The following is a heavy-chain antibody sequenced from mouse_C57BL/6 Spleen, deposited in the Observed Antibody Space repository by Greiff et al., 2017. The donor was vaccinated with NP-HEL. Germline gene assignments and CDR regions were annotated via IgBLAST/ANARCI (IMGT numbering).Heavy chain of an antibody. CDR3: AREDDGYFFYY. CDR2: IYPGRGSN. CDR1: GYTFTSYW. V-gene: IGHV1-55*01. D-gene: IGHD2-3*01. J-gene: IGHJ2*01. Sequence: VQLQQPGAELVKPGASVKMSCKASGYTFTSYWITWVKQRPGQGLERSGDIYPGRGSNKYNEKFKSKATLTVDTSSLTAYMHLSSLTSEDSAVYYCAREDDGYFFYYWGQGTTLTVSS.